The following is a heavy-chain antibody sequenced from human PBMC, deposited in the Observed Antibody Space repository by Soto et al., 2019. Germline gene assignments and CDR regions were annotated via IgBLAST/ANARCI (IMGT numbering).Heavy chain of an antibody. CDR1: GFTFGDYG. V-gene: IGHV3-49*03. J-gene: IGHJ6*03. Sequence: GGSLRLSCTASGFTFGDYGVSWFRQAPGKGLEWVGFIRSKVYGGTTEYAASVKGRFTISSDDSKSIAYLQMNSLKTEDTAVYYCSRLRSGGSTYYYYYMDVWGKGTTVTSP. D-gene: IGHD2-15*01. CDR3: SRLRSGGSTYYYYYMDV. CDR2: IRSKVYGGTT.